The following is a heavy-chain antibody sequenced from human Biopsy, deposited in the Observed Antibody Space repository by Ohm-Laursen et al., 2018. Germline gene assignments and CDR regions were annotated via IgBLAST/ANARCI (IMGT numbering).Heavy chain of an antibody. CDR1: GYTFTAFS. CDR2: INPKSGDT. D-gene: IGHD2-2*01. Sequence: SSVKVSCKPSGYTFTAFSVHWLRQAPGQGLEWMGWINPKSGDTDYPQNFQGRVSMTRDTSISTAYMDLSRLRSDDAAVYYCARGRRHCSGTCSRWYFDLWGRGTLVTVSS. J-gene: IGHJ2*01. CDR3: ARGRRHCSGTCSRWYFDL. V-gene: IGHV1-2*02.